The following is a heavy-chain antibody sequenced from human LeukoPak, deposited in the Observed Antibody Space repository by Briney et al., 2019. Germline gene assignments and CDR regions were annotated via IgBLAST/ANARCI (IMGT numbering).Heavy chain of an antibody. V-gene: IGHV4-34*01. Sequence: PSETLSLTCAVYGGSFSGYYWSWIRQPPGKGLEWIGEINHSGSTYYNPSLKSRVTISVDTSKNQFPLKLSSVTAADTAVYYCARLGLLQPIDYWGQGTLVTVSS. D-gene: IGHD3-9*01. J-gene: IGHJ4*02. CDR2: INHSGST. CDR1: GGSFSGYY. CDR3: ARLGLLQPIDY.